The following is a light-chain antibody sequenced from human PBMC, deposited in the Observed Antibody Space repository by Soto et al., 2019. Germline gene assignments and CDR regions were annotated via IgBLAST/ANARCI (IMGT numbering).Light chain of an antibody. CDR2: GAS. V-gene: IGKV3-15*01. CDR3: QHYSTCLWT. J-gene: IGKJ1*01. CDR1: QSVSSK. Sequence: EIVMTQSPATLSVSPGERATLSCRASQSVSSKLAWYQQKPGQGPRLLIYGASTRATGIPARFSGSGCGTEFTLTISSLLSEDFAVYYCQHYSTCLWTFGQGTKMEIK.